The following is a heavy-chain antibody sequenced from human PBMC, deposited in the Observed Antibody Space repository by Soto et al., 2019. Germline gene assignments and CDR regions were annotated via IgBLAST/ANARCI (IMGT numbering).Heavy chain of an antibody. D-gene: IGHD6-13*01. CDR2: IYYSGST. J-gene: IGHJ3*02. CDR1: GGSISSYY. V-gene: IGHV4-59*01. CDR3: ARWHAYSSSWDTASDAFDI. Sequence: PSETLSLTCTVSGGSISSYYWRWIRQPPGKGLEWIGYIYYSGSTNYNPSLKSRVTISVDTSKNQFSLKLSSVTAADTAVYYCARWHAYSSSWDTASDAFDIWGQGTMVTVS.